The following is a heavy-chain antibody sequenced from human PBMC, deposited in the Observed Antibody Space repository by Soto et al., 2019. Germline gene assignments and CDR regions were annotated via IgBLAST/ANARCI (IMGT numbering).Heavy chain of an antibody. CDR1: GFPFSSYA. CDR2: ISGGGGST. V-gene: IGHV3-23*01. CDR3: AKDAQAVARSEIDY. D-gene: IGHD6-19*01. J-gene: IGHJ4*02. Sequence: GGSLRLSCAASGFPFSSYAMSWVRQPPGKGLEWVSAISGGGGSTYYADSVKGRFTISRDNSKDTLYLQMNSLRAEDTAVYYCAKDAQAVARSEIDYWGQGSLVTVYS.